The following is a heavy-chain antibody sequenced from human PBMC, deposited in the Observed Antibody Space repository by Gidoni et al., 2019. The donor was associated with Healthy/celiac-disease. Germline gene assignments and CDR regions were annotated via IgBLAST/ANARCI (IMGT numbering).Heavy chain of an antibody. D-gene: IGHD3-22*01. Sequence: QAQLVQSGAEVKTPGASVTVSCTASGYTFPGYYMHWVRQAPGQGLEWMGWINPNSGGTNYAQKFQGRVTMTRDTSISTAYMELSRLRSDDTAVYYCARGYYDSSGYRTPYGMDVWGQGTTVTVSS. J-gene: IGHJ6*02. CDR2: INPNSGGT. CDR1: GYTFPGYY. V-gene: IGHV1-2*02. CDR3: ARGYYDSSGYRTPYGMDV.